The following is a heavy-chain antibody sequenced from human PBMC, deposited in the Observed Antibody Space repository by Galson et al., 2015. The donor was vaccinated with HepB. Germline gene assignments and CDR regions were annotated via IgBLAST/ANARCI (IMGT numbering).Heavy chain of an antibody. Sequence: SLRLSCAASGFTFSSYGMHWVRQAPGKGLEWVAFIRYDGSNKYYADSVKGRFTISRDNSKNTLYLQMNSLRAEDTAVYYCAKGGAWERQSGYYGMDVWGQGTTVTVSS. D-gene: IGHD1-1*01. CDR2: IRYDGSNK. CDR1: GFTFSSYG. J-gene: IGHJ6*02. CDR3: AKGGAWERQSGYYGMDV. V-gene: IGHV3-30*02.